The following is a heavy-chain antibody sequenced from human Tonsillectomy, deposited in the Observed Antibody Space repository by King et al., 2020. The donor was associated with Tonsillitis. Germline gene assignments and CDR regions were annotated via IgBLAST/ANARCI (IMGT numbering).Heavy chain of an antibody. V-gene: IGHV3-15*01. J-gene: IGHJ6*03. Sequence: VQLVQSGGGLVKPGGSLRLSCAASGFTFSNAWMSWVRQAPGKGLECVCRIKSKTDGGTTDYAAPVKGRFTIPRDDSKNTLYLQMTSLKTEDTAVYYCTTGIYDCWSGGYMDVWGKGTTVTVSS. D-gene: IGHD3-3*01. CDR2: IKSKTDGGTT. CDR1: GFTFSNAW. CDR3: TTGIYDCWSGGYMDV.